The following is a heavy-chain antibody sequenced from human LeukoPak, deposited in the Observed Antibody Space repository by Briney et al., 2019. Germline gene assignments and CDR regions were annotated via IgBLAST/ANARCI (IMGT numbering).Heavy chain of an antibody. CDR2: IDPNSGDT. CDR1: GYTFTGHF. V-gene: IGHV1-2*02. CDR3: AREYSASEH. D-gene: IGHD4-11*01. Sequence: ASVKVSCRASGYTFTGHFLHWVRQAPGQGLEWMAWIDPNSGDTHYAQNFQGRITVTRDTSISTVYMELSRLTSDDTAVYYCAREYSASEHWGQGTLVTVSS. J-gene: IGHJ1*01.